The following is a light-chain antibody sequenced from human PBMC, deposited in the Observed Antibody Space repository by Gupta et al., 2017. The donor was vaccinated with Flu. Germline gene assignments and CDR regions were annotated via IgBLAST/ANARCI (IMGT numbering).Light chain of an antibody. CDR2: DAS. CDR3: QQYDNFPRT. V-gene: IGKV1-33*01. J-gene: IGKJ3*01. CDR1: PDISNY. Sequence: DLPMTQSPSSLPASVGDRVTITCKASPDISNYLNWYQQKPGKAPKLLIYDASNLETGVPSRFSGSGSGTDFTVTSSSLQTEDIATYYCQQYDNFPRTFGPGTKVEIK.